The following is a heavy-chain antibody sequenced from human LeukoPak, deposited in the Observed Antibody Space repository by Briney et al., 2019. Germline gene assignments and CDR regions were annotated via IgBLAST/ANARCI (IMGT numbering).Heavy chain of an antibody. V-gene: IGHV3-7*01. CDR2: IDQDGSEK. D-gene: IGHD1-26*01. Sequence: GGCLRLSWAASGFTFTSYWMSWVRQAPGKGLEWVANIDQDGSEKNYVDSVKGRFTISRDNAKNSLYLQLNSLRAEDTAVYYCARDQVGIFDYWGQGTLVTVSS. CDR1: GFTFTSYW. J-gene: IGHJ4*02. CDR3: ARDQVGIFDY.